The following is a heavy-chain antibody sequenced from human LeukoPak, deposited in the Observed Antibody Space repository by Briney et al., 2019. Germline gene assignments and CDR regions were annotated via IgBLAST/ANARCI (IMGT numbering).Heavy chain of an antibody. CDR2: IKQDGSEK. CDR1: GSTFSSYW. CDR3: TRDEAAATD. J-gene: IGHJ4*02. Sequence: PGGSLRLSCAVSGSTFSSYWMSWVRQAPGKGLEWVANIKQDGSEKYYVDSVKGRFTISRDNAKSSLYLQMNSLRAEDTAVYYCTRDEAAATDWGQGTLVTVSS. D-gene: IGHD6-13*01. V-gene: IGHV3-7*01.